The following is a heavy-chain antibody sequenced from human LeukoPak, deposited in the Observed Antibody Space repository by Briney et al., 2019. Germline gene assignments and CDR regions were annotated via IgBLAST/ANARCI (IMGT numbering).Heavy chain of an antibody. CDR3: AKVGWVVHRDFRSGYYPPGGDY. J-gene: IGHJ4*02. V-gene: IGHV3-23*01. Sequence: GGSLRLSCAASGFTFSSYAMSWVRQAPRKGLEWVSAISGSGGSTYYADSVKGRFTISRDNSKNTLYLQMNSLRAEDTAVYYCAKVGWVVHRDFRSGYYPPGGDYWGQRTLVTVSS. CDR2: ISGSGGST. D-gene: IGHD3-3*01. CDR1: GFTFSSYA.